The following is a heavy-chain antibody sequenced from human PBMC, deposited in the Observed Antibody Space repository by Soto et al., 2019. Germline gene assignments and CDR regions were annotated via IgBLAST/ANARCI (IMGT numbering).Heavy chain of an antibody. CDR2: IGAYNGHT. Sequence: ASVKVSCKASGYTFTNSGISWVRQAPGPGLEWMGWIGAYNGHTKYAQKLQGRVTMTTDTSTSTAYMELRSLKSDDTAVYYCAREDYYDSSGYLPVRYYFGMDVWGQGTTVTVSS. CDR1: GYTFTNSG. CDR3: AREDYYDSSGYLPVRYYFGMDV. J-gene: IGHJ6*02. D-gene: IGHD3-22*01. V-gene: IGHV1-18*01.